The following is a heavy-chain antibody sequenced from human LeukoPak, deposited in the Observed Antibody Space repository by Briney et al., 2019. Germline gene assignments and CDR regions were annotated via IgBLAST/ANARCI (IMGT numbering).Heavy chain of an antibody. D-gene: IGHD6-19*01. J-gene: IGHJ4*02. V-gene: IGHV3-23*01. CDR1: GFTFSNYA. Sequence: GGSLRLSCAASGFTFSNYAMSWVRQAPGKGLEWVSAISGSGGSTYYADSVKGRFTISRDNSKNTLYLQMNSLRAEDTAVYYCAKDLRAYDFYSSGWYAPASYYFDYWGQGTLVTVSS. CDR3: AKDLRAYDFYSSGWYAPASYYFDY. CDR2: ISGSGGST.